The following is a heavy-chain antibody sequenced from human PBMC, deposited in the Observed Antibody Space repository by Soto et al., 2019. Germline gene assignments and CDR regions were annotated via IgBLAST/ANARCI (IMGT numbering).Heavy chain of an antibody. D-gene: IGHD3-10*01. CDR1: GYIFTTYW. Sequence: PGESLKISCKGSGYIFTTYWISWVRQMPGKGLEWMGRIDPSDSYINYSPSFQGHVTISADKSISTAYLQWSSLKASDTAMYYCARSLFVRATLSPFDPWGQGTLVTVSS. CDR2: IDPSDSYI. J-gene: IGHJ5*02. CDR3: ARSLFVRATLSPFDP. V-gene: IGHV5-10-1*01.